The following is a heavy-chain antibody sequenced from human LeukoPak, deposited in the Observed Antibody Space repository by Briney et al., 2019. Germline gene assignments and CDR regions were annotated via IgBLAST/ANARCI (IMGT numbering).Heavy chain of an antibody. D-gene: IGHD6-6*01. V-gene: IGHV3-23*01. CDR1: GFTFSSNS. CDR3: AKSRETAARVRCPFDY. Sequence: PGGSLRLSCAASGFTFSSNSMNWVRQAPGKGLEWVSIISGTAFSTYYADSVRGRFTISRDNSKNTMYLQMNSLRAEDTAVYYCAKSRETAARVRCPFDYWGQGTLVTVSS. J-gene: IGHJ4*02. CDR2: ISGTAFST.